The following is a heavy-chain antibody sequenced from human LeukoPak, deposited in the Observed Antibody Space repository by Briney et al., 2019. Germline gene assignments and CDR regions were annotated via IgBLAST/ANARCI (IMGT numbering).Heavy chain of an antibody. D-gene: IGHD6-13*01. J-gene: IGHJ4*02. V-gene: IGHV3-23*01. CDR1: GFTFRKNA. Sequence: GGSLRLSCAASGFTFRKNALSWFRQAPGKGLEGVSDIRSDGTTSYAESVKGRFTISRYNSKNTLYLQMNRLRAEDTALYYASGHGSNSYWGRGTLVTVSS. CDR3: SGHGSNSY. CDR2: IRSDGTT.